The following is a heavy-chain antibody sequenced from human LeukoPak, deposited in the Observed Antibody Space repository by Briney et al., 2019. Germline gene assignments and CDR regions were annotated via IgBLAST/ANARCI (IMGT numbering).Heavy chain of an antibody. V-gene: IGHV3-21*01. D-gene: IGHD1-20*01. J-gene: IGHJ5*02. CDR3: VRITGTGWFDP. Sequence: GGSLRLSCAASGFIFSDSDMSWVRQAPGKGLEYVSSISSSRSFIYYADSVKGRFTISRDNANKSLFLQMNSLRAEDTAIYYCVRITGTGWFDPWGQGTLVTVSS. CDR1: GFIFSDSD. CDR2: ISSSRSFI.